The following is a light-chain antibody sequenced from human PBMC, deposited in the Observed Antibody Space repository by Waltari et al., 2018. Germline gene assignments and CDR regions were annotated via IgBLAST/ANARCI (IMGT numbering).Light chain of an antibody. V-gene: IGLV1-51*01. Sequence: QSVLTQPPSVSAAPGQTVTISFSGSSPNIGNNYVTWYQQLPGTAPKLLIYDNNKRPSGIPDRFSGSKSGTSATLGITGLQTGDEADYYCGTWDSSLSVVFGGGTKLTVL. CDR3: GTWDSSLSVV. CDR2: DNN. CDR1: SPNIGNNY. J-gene: IGLJ2*01.